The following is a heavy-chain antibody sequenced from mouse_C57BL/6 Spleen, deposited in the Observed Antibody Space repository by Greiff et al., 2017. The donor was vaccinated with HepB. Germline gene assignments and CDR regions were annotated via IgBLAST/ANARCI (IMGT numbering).Heavy chain of an antibody. Sequence: QVQLQQPGAELVRPGSSVKLSCKASGYTFTSYWMHWVKQRPIQGLEWIGNIDPSDSETHYNQKFKDKATLTVDKSSSTAYMQLSSLTSEDSAVYYCARLGGNYKGAMDYWGQGTSVTVSS. D-gene: IGHD2-1*01. CDR1: GYTFTSYW. J-gene: IGHJ4*01. V-gene: IGHV1-52*01. CDR3: ARLGGNYKGAMDY. CDR2: IDPSDSET.